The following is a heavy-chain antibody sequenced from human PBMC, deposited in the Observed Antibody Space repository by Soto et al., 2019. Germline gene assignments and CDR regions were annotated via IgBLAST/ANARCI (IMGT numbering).Heavy chain of an antibody. CDR3: AIVHTGITTTTGGYIVH. Sequence: PGGSLRLSCAASGFTFSSYGMHWVRQAPGKGLEWVAVIWYDGSNKYYADSVKGRFTISRDNSKNTLYLQMISLTPEDTAVYYWAIVHTGITTTTGGYIVHWRQGTLITVS. D-gene: IGHD6-25*01. V-gene: IGHV3-30*02. CDR2: IWYDGSNK. J-gene: IGHJ4*02. CDR1: GFTFSSYG.